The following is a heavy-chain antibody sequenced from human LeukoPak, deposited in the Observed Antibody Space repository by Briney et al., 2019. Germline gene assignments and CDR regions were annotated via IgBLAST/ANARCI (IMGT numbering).Heavy chain of an antibody. D-gene: IGHD6-6*01. V-gene: IGHV3-21*04. CDR2: IDPSSTYI. J-gene: IGHJ3*02. Sequence: PGGSLRLSCAASGFTFRSYSMNWVRQAPGKGLEWVSAIDPSSTYIYYADSVKGRFTISRDNAENSLYLQMNSLRAEDMALYYCAKGQQSKYSSSSSGLNAFDIWGQGTMVTVSS. CDR1: GFTFRSYS. CDR3: AKGQQSKYSSSSSGLNAFDI.